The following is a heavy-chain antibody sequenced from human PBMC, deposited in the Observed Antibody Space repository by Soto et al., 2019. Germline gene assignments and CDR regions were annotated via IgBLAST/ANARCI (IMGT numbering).Heavy chain of an antibody. Sequence: GGSLRLSCAASGFTFSSYSMNWVRQAPGKGLEWVSAISGSGGSTYYADTVKGRFTISRDNSKNTLYLQMNSLRAEDTAVYYCAKVLHFWSGYYTGYFQHWGQGTLVTVS. J-gene: IGHJ1*01. V-gene: IGHV3-23*01. CDR2: ISGSGGST. CDR3: AKVLHFWSGYYTGYFQH. D-gene: IGHD3-3*02. CDR1: GFTFSSYS.